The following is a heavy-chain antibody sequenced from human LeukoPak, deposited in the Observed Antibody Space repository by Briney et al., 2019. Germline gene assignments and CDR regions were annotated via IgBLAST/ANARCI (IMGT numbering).Heavy chain of an antibody. D-gene: IGHD3-10*01. CDR1: GDSLSSSSHY. CDR2: MYYSGSS. Sequence: SETLSLTCNVSGDSLSSSSHYCGWIRQPPGKGLEWIGHMYYSGSSSYSPSLKSRVTISVDTSNNQFSLKLTSVTAADTAVYYCARRGGFGFTFDHWGQGTLVAVSS. CDR3: ARRGGFGFTFDH. V-gene: IGHV4-39*01. J-gene: IGHJ4*02.